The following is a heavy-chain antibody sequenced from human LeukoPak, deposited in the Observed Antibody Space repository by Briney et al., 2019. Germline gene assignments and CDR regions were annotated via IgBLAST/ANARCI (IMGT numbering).Heavy chain of an antibody. J-gene: IGHJ2*01. Sequence: ASVKVSCKASGYTFDVYYIHWVRQAPGQGLEWMGMFNPSSSDTNYAQRFQGRVTLTRDTSTTTVYMNLSGLRSEDTAVYYCARGRTVTNDFDLWGRGTLLTVSS. CDR2: FNPSSSDT. V-gene: IGHV1-46*02. CDR1: GYTFDVYY. D-gene: IGHD4-17*01. CDR3: ARGRTVTNDFDL.